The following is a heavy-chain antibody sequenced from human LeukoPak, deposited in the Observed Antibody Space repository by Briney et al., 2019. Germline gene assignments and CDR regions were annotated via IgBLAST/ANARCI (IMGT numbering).Heavy chain of an antibody. D-gene: IGHD3-16*01. V-gene: IGHV3-21*01. CDR3: ARAIRLDAFDI. CDR2: ISSSSSYI. CDR1: GFTFSSYS. J-gene: IGHJ3*02. Sequence: GGSLRLSCAASGFTFSSYSMNWVRQAPGKGLEWVSSISSSSSYIYYADSVKGRFTISRDNAKNSLYLQMNSLRAEDTAVYYCARAIRLDAFDIWGQGTMVTVSS.